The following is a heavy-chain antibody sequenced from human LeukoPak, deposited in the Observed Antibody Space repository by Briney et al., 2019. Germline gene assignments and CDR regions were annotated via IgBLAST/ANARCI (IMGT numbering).Heavy chain of an antibody. D-gene: IGHD3-22*01. V-gene: IGHV3-7*01. CDR2: IKEDGSEK. Sequence: GGSLRLSCAASGFTFDDYAMHWVRQAPGKGLEWVANIKEDGSEKKYVDSVKGRFTISTDNAKYSLDLQMNSLRVEDTALYYCARGSSGAGYYFDYWGLGTLVTVSS. CDR1: GFTFDDYA. CDR3: ARGSSGAGYYFDY. J-gene: IGHJ4*02.